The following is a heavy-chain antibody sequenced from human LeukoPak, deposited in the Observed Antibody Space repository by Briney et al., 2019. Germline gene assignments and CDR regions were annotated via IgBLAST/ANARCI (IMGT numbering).Heavy chain of an antibody. D-gene: IGHD1-26*01. CDR3: ARGRFRAGDSHPYNWFDP. J-gene: IGHJ5*02. V-gene: IGHV1-18*01. CDR2: ISPYNENT. Sequence: ASVKVSCKASGYTFTNYGISWVRQAPGQGLEWMGWISPYNENTNYAQKLQGRVTMTTDTSTSTAYMELRSLRSDDTAVYYCARGRFRAGDSHPYNWFDPWGQGTLVTVSS. CDR1: GYTFTNYG.